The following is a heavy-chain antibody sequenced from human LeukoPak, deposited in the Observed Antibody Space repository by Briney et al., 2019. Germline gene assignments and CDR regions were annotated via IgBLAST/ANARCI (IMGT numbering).Heavy chain of an antibody. CDR1: GFTFSRYA. D-gene: IGHD5-18*01. CDR2: INSDGGST. J-gene: IGHJ6*03. Sequence: GGSLRLSCAASGFTFSRYAMHWVSQAPGQGLQYVSAINSDGGSTFYASSVKGRFIISRDNSKNTLFLQLGSLRPEDTAVYFCARDYVDTAMVDYFYYYMDVWGKGTTVTVSS. CDR3: ARDYVDTAMVDYFYYYMDV. V-gene: IGHV3-64*01.